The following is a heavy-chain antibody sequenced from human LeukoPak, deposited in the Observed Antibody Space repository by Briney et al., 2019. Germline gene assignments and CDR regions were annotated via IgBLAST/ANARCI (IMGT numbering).Heavy chain of an antibody. J-gene: IGHJ4*02. D-gene: IGHD5-18*01. Sequence: GGSLRLSCEASGFTFSAYAMTWVRQAPGKGLEWVSRINRDGSGTNYADSVKGRFTISRDNAKNTVYLQMNSLRAEDTAVYYCARDLSYGYDYWGQGTLVTVSS. CDR3: ARDLSYGYDY. CDR1: GFTFSAYA. CDR2: INRDGSGT. V-gene: IGHV3-74*01.